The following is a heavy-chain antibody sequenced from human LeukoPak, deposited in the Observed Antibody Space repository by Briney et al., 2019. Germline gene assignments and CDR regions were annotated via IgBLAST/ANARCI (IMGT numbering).Heavy chain of an antibody. CDR1: GYTFTSYG. D-gene: IGHD4-23*01. CDR2: ISAYNGNT. Sequence: ASVKVSCKASGYTFTSYGISWVRQAPGQGLEWMGWISAYNGNTNYAQKLQGRVTMTTDTSTSTAYMELRSLRSDDTAVYYCARDRGTVVALEYFDYWGRGTLVTVSS. V-gene: IGHV1-18*01. CDR3: ARDRGTVVALEYFDY. J-gene: IGHJ4*02.